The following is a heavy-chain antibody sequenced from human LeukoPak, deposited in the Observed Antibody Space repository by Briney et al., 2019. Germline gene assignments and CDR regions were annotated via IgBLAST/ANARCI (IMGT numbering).Heavy chain of an antibody. Sequence: ASVKVSCKASGFTFTSYGISWVRHAPGQGLEWMGWFSAYNGDTNYAQKFRGRVTMTTDTSTSTAYMELRSLRSDDTAVYYCARDPDGAEVFDYWGQGTLVTVSS. CDR3: ARDPDGAEVFDY. V-gene: IGHV1-18*01. D-gene: IGHD3-16*01. CDR1: GFTFTSYG. CDR2: FSAYNGDT. J-gene: IGHJ4*02.